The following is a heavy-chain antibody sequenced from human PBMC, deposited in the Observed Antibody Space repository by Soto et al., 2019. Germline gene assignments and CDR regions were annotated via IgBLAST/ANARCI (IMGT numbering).Heavy chain of an antibody. CDR1: GGSISSGNYY. Sequence: SETLSLTCTVSGGSISSGNYYWSWIRQPPGKGLEWIGFISYSGSTYYSTSLKSRVTISVDTSKNQFSLKLSSVTAADTAVYYCARTLDWLLYPDYWGQGTLVTVSS. J-gene: IGHJ4*02. CDR2: ISYSGST. D-gene: IGHD3-9*01. CDR3: ARTLDWLLYPDY. V-gene: IGHV4-30-4*01.